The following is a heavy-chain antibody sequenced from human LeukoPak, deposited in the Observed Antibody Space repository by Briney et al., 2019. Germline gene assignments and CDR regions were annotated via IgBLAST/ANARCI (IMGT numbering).Heavy chain of an antibody. D-gene: IGHD6-13*01. CDR2: ISSSSSYI. V-gene: IGHV3-21*01. Sequence: PGGSLRLSCAASGFTFSSYSMNWVRQAPGKGLGWVSSISSSSSYIYYADSVKGRFTISRDNAKNSLYLQMNSLRAEDTAVYYCARDSRRGLAAAGIDYWGQGTLVTVSS. CDR1: GFTFSSYS. J-gene: IGHJ4*02. CDR3: ARDSRRGLAAAGIDY.